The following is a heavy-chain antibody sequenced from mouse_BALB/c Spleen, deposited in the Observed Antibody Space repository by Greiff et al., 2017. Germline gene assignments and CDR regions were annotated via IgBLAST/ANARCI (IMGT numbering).Heavy chain of an antibody. Sequence: VQLKESGPGLVKPSQSLSLTCTVTGYSITSDYAWNWIRQFPGNKLEWMGYISYSGSTSYNPSLKSRISITRDTSKNQFFLQLNSVTTEDTATYYCARVLRLPGYYYAMDYWGQGTSVTVSS. V-gene: IGHV3-2*02. D-gene: IGHD1-2*01. J-gene: IGHJ4*01. CDR3: ARVLRLPGYYYAMDY. CDR1: GYSITSDYA. CDR2: ISYSGST.